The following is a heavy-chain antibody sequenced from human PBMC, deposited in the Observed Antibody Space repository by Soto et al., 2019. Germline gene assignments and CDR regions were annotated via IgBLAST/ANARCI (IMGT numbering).Heavy chain of an antibody. D-gene: IGHD3-10*01. V-gene: IGHV5-51*01. CDR1: GYSFTSYW. CDR2: IYPGDSDT. Sequence: GESLKISCKGSGYSFTSYWIGWVRQMPGKGLEWMGIIYPGDSDTRYSPSFQGQVTISADKSISTAYLQMNSLRVADTAVYYCVKDFRDNSFGEFPHWGQGTLVTVSS. CDR3: VKDFRDNSFGEFPH. J-gene: IGHJ1*01.